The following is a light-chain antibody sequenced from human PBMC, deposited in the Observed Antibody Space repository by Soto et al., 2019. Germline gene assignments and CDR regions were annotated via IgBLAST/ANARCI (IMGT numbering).Light chain of an antibody. V-gene: IGKV1-39*01. CDR2: AAS. CDR1: QSNSSY. Sequence: DILMTQSPSSLSASVEDRVTITCRASQSNSSYLNWYQQKPGKAPKLLIYAASSLQSGVPSRFSGSGSGTDLTLTISSLQPEDFATYYCQQSYSTPLTFDGGTKVEIK. J-gene: IGKJ4*01. CDR3: QQSYSTPLT.